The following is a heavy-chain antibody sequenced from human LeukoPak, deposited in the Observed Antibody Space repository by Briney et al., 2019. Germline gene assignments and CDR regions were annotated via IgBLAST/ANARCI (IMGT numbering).Heavy chain of an antibody. CDR1: GFTFSSFA. D-gene: IGHD3-22*01. CDR2: ISGSGGST. CDR3: AKNSRSSGYYLDY. Sequence: GGSLRLSCAASGFTFSSFAMSWVRQAPGKGLEWVSTISGSGGSTSYADSVKGRFTISRDNSKNTLYLRMNSLRAEDTALYYCAKNSRSSGYYLDYWGQGTLVTVSS. V-gene: IGHV3-23*01. J-gene: IGHJ4*02.